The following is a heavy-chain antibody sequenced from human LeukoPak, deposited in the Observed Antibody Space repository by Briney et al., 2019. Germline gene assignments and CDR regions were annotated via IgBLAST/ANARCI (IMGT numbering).Heavy chain of an antibody. J-gene: IGHJ4*02. CDR3: ARELGIAARRPDRYFDY. D-gene: IGHD6-6*01. CDR2: IYYSSST. Sequence: SETLSLTCTVSGGSISSGGYYWSWIRQHPGKGLEWIMYIYYSSSTYYNPSLKSQVTISVDTSKNQFSLKLSSVTAADTAVYYCARELGIAARRPDRYFDYWGQGTLVTVSS. CDR1: GGSISSGGYY. V-gene: IGHV4-31*01.